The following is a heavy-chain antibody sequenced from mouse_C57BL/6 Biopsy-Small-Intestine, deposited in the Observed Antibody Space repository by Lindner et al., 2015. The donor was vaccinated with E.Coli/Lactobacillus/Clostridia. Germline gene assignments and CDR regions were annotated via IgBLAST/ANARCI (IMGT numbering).Heavy chain of an antibody. CDR1: GYAFSSYW. D-gene: IGHD4-1*01. CDR3: ARANWDGH. V-gene: IGHV1-80*01. J-gene: IGHJ3*01. CDR2: IYPGDGDT. Sequence: VQLQESGAELVKPGASVKISCKASGYAFSSYWMNWVKQRPGKGLEWIGQIYPGDGDTNYNGKFKGKATLTADKSASTAYMQLSSLTSEDSAVYFCARANWDGHWGQGTLVTVSA.